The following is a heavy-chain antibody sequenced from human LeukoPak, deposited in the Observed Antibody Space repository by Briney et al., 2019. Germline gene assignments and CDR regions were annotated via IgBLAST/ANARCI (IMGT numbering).Heavy chain of an antibody. J-gene: IGHJ4*02. D-gene: IGHD4-17*01. CDR2: ISSSSYI. Sequence: GGSLRLSCAASGFTFSSYSMNWVRQAPGKGLEWVSSISSSSYIYYADSVKGRFTISRDNAKNSLYLQMNSLRAEDTAVYYCAGNYDYGDYGRWGQGTLVTVSS. CDR1: GFTFSSYS. V-gene: IGHV3-21*01. CDR3: AGNYDYGDYGR.